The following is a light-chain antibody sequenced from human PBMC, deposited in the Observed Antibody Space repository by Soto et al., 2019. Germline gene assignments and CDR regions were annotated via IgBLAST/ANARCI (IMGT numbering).Light chain of an antibody. Sequence: QSVLTQPASVSGSPGQSITISCTGTSSDVGSYNLVSWYQQHPGKAPKLLIYEVSKRPSWVSYRFSGSKSGNTASLTISGLQAEDEADYYCCSYAGSSTFYVFGTGTKVTVL. J-gene: IGLJ1*01. CDR3: CSYAGSSTFYV. CDR1: SSDVGSYNL. CDR2: EVS. V-gene: IGLV2-23*02.